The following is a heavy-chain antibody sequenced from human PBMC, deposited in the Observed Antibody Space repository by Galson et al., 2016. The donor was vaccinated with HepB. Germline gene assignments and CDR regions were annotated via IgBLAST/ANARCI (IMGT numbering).Heavy chain of an antibody. D-gene: IGHD4-23*01. CDR1: GFTFNSYG. J-gene: IGHJ4*02. CDR2: IWYDGSKI. CDR3: ARQRLRWFSYLDS. Sequence: SLRLSCAASGFTFNSYGMHWVRQSPGKGLECVALIWYDGSKISYADSVKGRFTISRDDPKNTLYLQMNSLKPEDTGIYYCARQRLRWFSYLDSWGQGALVTVSS. V-gene: IGHV3-33*01.